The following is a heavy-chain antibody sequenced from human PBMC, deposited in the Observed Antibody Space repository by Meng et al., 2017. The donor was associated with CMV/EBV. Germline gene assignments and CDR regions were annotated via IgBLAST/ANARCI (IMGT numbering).Heavy chain of an antibody. CDR1: GFTFSSYG. D-gene: IGHD6-25*01. J-gene: IGHJ6*02. Sequence: GGSLRLSCAASGFTFSSYGMHWVRQAPGKGLEWVAFIRYDGSNKYYADSVKGRFTISRDNSKNTLYLQMNSLRAEDTAVYYCAKDSDEKSYYYYYGMDVWGQGTTVTSP. CDR2: IRYDGSNK. V-gene: IGHV3-30*02. CDR3: AKDSDEKSYYYYYGMDV.